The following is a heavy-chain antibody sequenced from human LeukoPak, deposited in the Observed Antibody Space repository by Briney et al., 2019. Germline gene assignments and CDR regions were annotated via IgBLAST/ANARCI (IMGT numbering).Heavy chain of an antibody. V-gene: IGHV4-31*03. CDR3: ARRTVTARAFDI. Sequence: PSQTLSLTCTVSGGPISSGVSGDAISSGGYYWSWIRQHPGKGLEWIAYIYYDGSTYYNPSLKSRVTISIDTSKNQFSLKLTSVTAADTAVYYCARRTVTARAFDIWGQGTMVTVSS. CDR1: GGPISSGVSGDAISSGGYY. D-gene: IGHD4-17*01. J-gene: IGHJ3*02. CDR2: IYYDGST.